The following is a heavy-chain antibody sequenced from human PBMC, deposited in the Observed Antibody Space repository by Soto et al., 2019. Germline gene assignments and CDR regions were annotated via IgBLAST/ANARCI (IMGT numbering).Heavy chain of an antibody. CDR3: AKRNWEGCNSIKCYLYDH. CDR2: ISAGGGST. Sequence: EVQLLESGGGSVQPGGSLRLSCAASGFIFSSYAMSWVRQAPGKGLEWVSGISAGGGSTDYADSVKGRFTISRDNSKNTLYQKMNSLRDEDTALYYCAKRNWEGCNSIKCYLYDHWGQGALVTVSS. V-gene: IGHV3-23*01. CDR1: GFIFSSYA. D-gene: IGHD2-2*01. J-gene: IGHJ5*02.